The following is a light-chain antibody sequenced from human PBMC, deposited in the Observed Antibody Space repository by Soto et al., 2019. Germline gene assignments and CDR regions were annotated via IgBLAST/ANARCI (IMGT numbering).Light chain of an antibody. CDR3: LQYINWPFT. V-gene: IGKV3-15*01. CDR1: QTITTY. Sequence: EILLTQSPATLALSPGESATLPRRASQTITTYLAWYQQKPGQAPRLLIYGASTRATAIPARFSGSGSGTEFTLSISSLQSEDFAVYYCLQYINWPFTFGQGTRLEIK. CDR2: GAS. J-gene: IGKJ5*01.